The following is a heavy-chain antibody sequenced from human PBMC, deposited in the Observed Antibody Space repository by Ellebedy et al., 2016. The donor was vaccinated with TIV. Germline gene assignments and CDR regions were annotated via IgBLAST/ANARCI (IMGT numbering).Heavy chain of an antibody. Sequence: ASVKVSCKASGYTFTAYHIHWVRQAPGQGLEWMGWIYPYSGGTNYAPKFQGRVTMTRAMSTSKAYMELSGLKSDDTAFYYCAAFPYISTSSAFWGQGTLVTVSS. CDR1: GYTFTAYH. J-gene: IGHJ4*02. CDR3: AAFPYISTSSAF. CDR2: IYPYSGGT. D-gene: IGHD3-3*02. V-gene: IGHV1-2*02.